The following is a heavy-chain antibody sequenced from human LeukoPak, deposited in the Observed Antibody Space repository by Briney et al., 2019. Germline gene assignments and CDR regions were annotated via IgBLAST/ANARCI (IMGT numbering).Heavy chain of an antibody. D-gene: IGHD3-22*01. CDR2: ISGSGGST. Sequence: PGGSLRLSCAASGFTFSSYAMSWVRQAPGKGLEWVSAISGSGGSTYYADSVKGRFTISRDNSKNTLYLQMNSLRAEDTAVYYCARDPHFYYDTSGYGDSWGQGTLVTVSS. V-gene: IGHV3-23*01. CDR3: ARDPHFYYDTSGYGDS. J-gene: IGHJ4*02. CDR1: GFTFSSYA.